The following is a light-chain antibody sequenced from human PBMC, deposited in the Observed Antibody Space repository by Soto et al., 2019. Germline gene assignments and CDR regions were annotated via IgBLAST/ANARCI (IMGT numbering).Light chain of an antibody. V-gene: IGLV1-40*01. CDR2: GNS. CDR1: SSNIGAGYD. Sequence: QSVLKQPPSVSGAPGQRVTISCTGSSSNIGAGYDVHWYQQLPGTAPKLPIYGNSNRPSGVPDRFSGSKSGTSASLAITGLQAEDEADYYCQSYDSSLSGYVFGAGTKVTV. J-gene: IGLJ1*01. CDR3: QSYDSSLSGYV.